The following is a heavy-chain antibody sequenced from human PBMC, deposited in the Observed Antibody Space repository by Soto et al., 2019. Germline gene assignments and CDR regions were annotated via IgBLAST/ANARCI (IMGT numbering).Heavy chain of an antibody. Sequence: EVPLVESGGDLVQPGGSLRLSCVASGFIVSDSSMSWVRQAPGEGLEWVSVMYPDGSRHYAESVKGRFAISRQNSENTAYLQMNSLRTEDTAVYYCAKDRGNYGDGGLDYWGQGTLVTVSS. V-gene: IGHV3-53*04. CDR3: AKDRGNYGDGGLDY. CDR2: MYPDGSR. D-gene: IGHD4-17*01. CDR1: GFIVSDSS. J-gene: IGHJ4*02.